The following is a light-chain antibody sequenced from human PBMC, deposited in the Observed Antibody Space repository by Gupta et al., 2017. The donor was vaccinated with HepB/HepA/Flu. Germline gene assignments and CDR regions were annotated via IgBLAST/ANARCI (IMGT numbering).Light chain of an antibody. CDR2: GAS. CDR1: QSVSSSY. J-gene: IGKJ4*01. Sequence: EIVFTQSPGSLSLPPGQRATLSFRASQSVSSSYLAWYQQKPGQTPRLLLYGASSSFTGIPDTFSGSGSVTAFTLTIIRLEPADFAVSYCYQDGSSPLTFGSWTKVEIK. V-gene: IGKV3-20*01. CDR3: YQDGSSPLT.